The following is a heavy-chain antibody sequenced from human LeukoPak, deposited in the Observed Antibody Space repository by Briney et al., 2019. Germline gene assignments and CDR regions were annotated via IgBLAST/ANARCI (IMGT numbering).Heavy chain of an antibody. Sequence: KLGGSLRLSCAASGFTFSDAWMNWVRQAPGKGLEWVGRIRSKKDGGTTDYAAPVKGRFTMSRDDSKNTLWLQMNSLETEDAALYYCTTDGLRLGNYCLDYWGQGTLVTVSS. CDR2: IRSKKDGGTT. CDR3: TTDGLRLGNYCLDY. J-gene: IGHJ4*02. D-gene: IGHD3-16*01. CDR1: GFTFSDAW. V-gene: IGHV3-15*07.